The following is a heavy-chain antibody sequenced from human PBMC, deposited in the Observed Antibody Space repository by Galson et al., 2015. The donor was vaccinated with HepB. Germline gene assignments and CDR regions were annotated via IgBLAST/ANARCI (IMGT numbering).Heavy chain of an antibody. CDR1: GYTFANYP. CDR3: SRQMTMGTLNPGGDAPDV. D-gene: IGHD7-27*01. V-gene: IGHV1-3*01. J-gene: IGHJ3*01. CDR2: INVNTGNT. Sequence: SVKVSCKASGYTFANYPIHWVRQAPGQRLEWLGWINVNTGNTVSSQKLQGRVSLSRDTSANTASLELTRLTSEDTALYYCSRQMTMGTLNPGGDAPDVWGPGTMVTVSS.